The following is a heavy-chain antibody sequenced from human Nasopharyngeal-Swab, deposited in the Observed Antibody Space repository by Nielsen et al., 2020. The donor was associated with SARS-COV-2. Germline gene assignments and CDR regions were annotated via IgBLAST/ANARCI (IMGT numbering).Heavy chain of an antibody. V-gene: IGHV1-2*06. Sequence: WVRQAPGQGLEWTGRINPNSGGTNYAQKFQGRVTMTRDTSISTAYMELSRLRSDDTAVYYCARVGPSGYYYGMDVWGQGTTVTVSS. CDR2: INPNSGGT. CDR3: ARVGPSGYYYGMDV. J-gene: IGHJ6*02. D-gene: IGHD6-25*01.